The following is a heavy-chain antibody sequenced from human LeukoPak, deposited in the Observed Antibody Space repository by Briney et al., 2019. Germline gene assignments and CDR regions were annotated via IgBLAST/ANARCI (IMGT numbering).Heavy chain of an antibody. D-gene: IGHD4-17*01. CDR2: IYTSGST. J-gene: IGHJ3*02. Sequence: SETLSLTCTVSGGSISSYYWSWIRQPAGQGLEWIGRIYTSGSTNYNPPIKSRVTISVDKSKNQLSLKLSSVTAADTAVYYCARDRYGAIDAFDIWDQGPMVTVSS. CDR3: ARDRYGAIDAFDI. V-gene: IGHV4-4*07. CDR1: GGSISSYY.